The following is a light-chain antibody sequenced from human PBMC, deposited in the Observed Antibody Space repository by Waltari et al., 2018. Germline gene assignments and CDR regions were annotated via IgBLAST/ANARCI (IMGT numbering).Light chain of an antibody. Sequence: QSVLTQPPSVSEAPGQRVTISCTGSSSNIGTGFEVHWYQQLPGTAPKLLIYGDTNRPSGVPDRFSGSKSGTSASLAITGLQAEDEADYYCQSFDSSLSGWVFGGGTKLTVL. CDR3: QSFDSSLSGWV. V-gene: IGLV1-40*01. CDR1: SSNIGTGFE. J-gene: IGLJ3*02. CDR2: GDT.